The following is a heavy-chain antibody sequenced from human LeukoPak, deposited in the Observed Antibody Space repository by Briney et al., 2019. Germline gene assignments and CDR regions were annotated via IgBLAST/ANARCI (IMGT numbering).Heavy chain of an antibody. V-gene: IGHV3-23*01. Sequence: PGGSLRLSCVASGFTFSSYAMSWVRQAPGKGLEWVSTLSGDGSSTYYADSVKGRFTISRDYSKNTLYLQMNSLRVEDTAVYYCAKPPDNYLSGSYPFDFWSQGTLVTVSS. J-gene: IGHJ4*02. CDR3: AKPPDNYLSGSYPFDF. CDR2: LSGDGSST. D-gene: IGHD3-10*01. CDR1: GFTFSSYA.